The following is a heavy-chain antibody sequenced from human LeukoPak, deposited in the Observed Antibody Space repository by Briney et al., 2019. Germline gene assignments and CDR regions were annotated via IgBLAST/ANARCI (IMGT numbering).Heavy chain of an antibody. Sequence: PSETLSLTCTASGYSIISDYFWGWIRQPPGKGLEWIGTIYHSGSTYYSPSLKSRVTVSVDTSKNEFSLNLTSVTAADTAVYFCARGIVGSRDFYFRYYFDYWGQGTLVTVSS. D-gene: IGHD3/OR15-3a*01. CDR1: GYSIISDYF. CDR2: IYHSGST. V-gene: IGHV4-38-2*02. J-gene: IGHJ4*02. CDR3: ARGIVGSRDFYFRYYFDY.